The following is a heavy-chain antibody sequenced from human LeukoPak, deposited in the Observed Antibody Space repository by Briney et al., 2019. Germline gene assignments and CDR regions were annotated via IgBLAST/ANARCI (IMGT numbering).Heavy chain of an antibody. J-gene: IGHJ4*02. V-gene: IGHV4-31*03. D-gene: IGHD2-2*02. CDR1: GGSISSGGYY. CDR2: VYYSGST. CDR3: ARGSRGYCSSTSCYTTPGFDY. Sequence: SQTLSLTCTVSGGSISSGGYYWSWIRQHPGKGLEWIGYVYYSGSTYYNPSLKSRVTISVDTSKNQFSLKLSSVTAADTAVYYCARGSRGYCSSTSCYTTPGFDYWGQGTLVTVSS.